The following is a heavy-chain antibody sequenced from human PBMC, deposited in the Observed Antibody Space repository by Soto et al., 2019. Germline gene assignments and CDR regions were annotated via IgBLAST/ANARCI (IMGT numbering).Heavy chain of an antibody. CDR1: GYTFTSYY. CDR2: INPSGGST. D-gene: IGHD3-22*01. V-gene: IGHV1-46*01. Sequence: GSVKVSCKASGYTFTSYYMHWVRQAPGQGLEWMGIINPSGGSTSYAQKFRGRVTMTRDTSTSTVYMELSSLRSEDTAVYYCARDLGDYYDSSGYPFDYWGQGTLVTVSS. J-gene: IGHJ4*02. CDR3: ARDLGDYYDSSGYPFDY.